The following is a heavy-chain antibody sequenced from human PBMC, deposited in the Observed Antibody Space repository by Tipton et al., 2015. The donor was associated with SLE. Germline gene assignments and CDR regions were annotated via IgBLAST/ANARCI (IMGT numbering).Heavy chain of an antibody. Sequence: SLRLSCAASGFTFSNYGMNWVRQAPGKGLEWVANINHDGSEIFYVDSVKGRFTISRDNAKKSLYLQMNSLRAEDTAVYYCARDYGSYSHGFDYWGQGTLVTVSS. CDR3: ARDYGSYSHGFDY. CDR2: INHDGSEI. J-gene: IGHJ4*02. CDR1: GFTFSNYG. V-gene: IGHV3-7*01. D-gene: IGHD1-26*01.